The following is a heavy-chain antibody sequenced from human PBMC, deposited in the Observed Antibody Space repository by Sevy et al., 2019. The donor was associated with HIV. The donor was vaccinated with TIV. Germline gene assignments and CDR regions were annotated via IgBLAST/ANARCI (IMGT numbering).Heavy chain of an antibody. CDR3: ARDSARVIVPTAGFDS. D-gene: IGHD1-1*01. V-gene: IGHV3-33*01. CDR1: GFNVRSFS. J-gene: IGHJ5*01. Sequence: GGSLRLSCSASGFNVRSFSMHWVRQAPGKGLEWVAAIWYNGGTEQYADSVKGRFTISREISQNSVNLEINSLRVEDTALYFCARDSARVIVPTAGFDSWGQGVLVTVSS. CDR2: IWYNGGTE.